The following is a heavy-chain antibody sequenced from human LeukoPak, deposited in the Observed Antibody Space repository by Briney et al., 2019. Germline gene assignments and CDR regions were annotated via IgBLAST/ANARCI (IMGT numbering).Heavy chain of an antibody. V-gene: IGHV4-59*08. CDR1: GGSFSGYY. Sequence: PSETLSLTCAVYGGSFSGYYWSWIRQPPGKGLEWIGYIYYSGSTNYNPSLKSRVTISVDTSKNQFSLKLSSVTAADTAVYYCARQAHSYGDPFDYWGQGTLVTVSS. J-gene: IGHJ4*02. D-gene: IGHD5-18*01. CDR3: ARQAHSYGDPFDY. CDR2: IYYSGST.